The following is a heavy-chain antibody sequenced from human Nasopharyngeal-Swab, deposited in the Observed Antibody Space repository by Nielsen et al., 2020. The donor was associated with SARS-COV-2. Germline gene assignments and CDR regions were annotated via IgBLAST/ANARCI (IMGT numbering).Heavy chain of an antibody. CDR2: INSDGSST. CDR1: GFTFSSYW. V-gene: IGHV3-74*01. CDR3: ARGGAAAEGYYGMDV. J-gene: IGHJ6*02. Sequence: GGSLRLSCAASGFTFSSYWMHWARQAPGKGLVWVSRINSDGSSTSYADSVKGRFTISRDNAKNTLYLQMNSLRAEDTAVYYCARGGAAAEGYYGMDVWGQGTAVTVSS. D-gene: IGHD6-13*01.